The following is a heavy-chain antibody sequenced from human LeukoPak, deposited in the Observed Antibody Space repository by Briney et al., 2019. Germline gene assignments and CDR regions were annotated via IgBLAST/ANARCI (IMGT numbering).Heavy chain of an antibody. J-gene: IGHJ4*02. D-gene: IGHD3-9*01. V-gene: IGHV3-30-3*02. CDR3: AKTLTYDILTGYHGPFDY. CDR1: GFTFSSYA. Sequence: GRSLRLSCAASGFTFSSYAMHWVRQAPGKGLEWVAVISYDGSNKYYADSVKGRFTISRDNSKNALHLQMNSLRAEDTAVYYCAKTLTYDILTGYHGPFDYWGQGTLVTVSS. CDR2: ISYDGSNK.